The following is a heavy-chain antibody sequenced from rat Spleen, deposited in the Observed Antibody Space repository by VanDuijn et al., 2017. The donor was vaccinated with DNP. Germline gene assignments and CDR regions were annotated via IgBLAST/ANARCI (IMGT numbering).Heavy chain of an antibody. J-gene: IGHJ2*01. CDR1: GFTFSGYW. CDR3: ARHGEIRGSFDY. Sequence: EVQLVESGGGLVQPGRSMKLSCAASGFTFSGYWMYWIRQAPKKGLEWVATISYDGSSTYYRDSVKGRFTISRDNAKSTLYLQMDSLRSEETATYYCARHGEIRGSFDYWGHGVMVTVSS. V-gene: IGHV5-7*01. D-gene: IGHD4-4*01. CDR2: ISYDGSST.